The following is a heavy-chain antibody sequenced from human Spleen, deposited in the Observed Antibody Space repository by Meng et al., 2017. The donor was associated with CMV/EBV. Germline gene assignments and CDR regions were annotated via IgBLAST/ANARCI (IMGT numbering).Heavy chain of an antibody. CDR2: MNPNSENT. D-gene: IGHD3-10*01. CDR1: GYGFTSYD. Sequence: ASVKVSCKASGYGFTSYDINWVRQATGHGLEWMGWMNPNSENTGYAQKFLGRLTMTMNTSISTAYMELSSLRSEDTAVYYCARGRRGYFGSGSHYYNPYYFDFWGQGTLVTVS. CDR3: ARGRRGYFGSGSHYYNPYYFDF. J-gene: IGHJ4*02. V-gene: IGHV1-8*01.